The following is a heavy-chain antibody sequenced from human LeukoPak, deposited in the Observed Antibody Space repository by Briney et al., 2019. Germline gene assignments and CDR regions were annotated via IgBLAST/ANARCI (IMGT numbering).Heavy chain of an antibody. V-gene: IGHV4-31*03. D-gene: IGHD3-10*01. CDR3: AKDKVFNSGSFDS. CDR2: ISYSGST. J-gene: IGHJ4*02. CDR1: GGSIDRGGFY. Sequence: SETLSLTCSVSGGSIDRGGFYWTWIRQHPGKGLEWIGYISYSGSTHYNPSLKSRVTISSDTSKTQFSLQLNSVTVADTAVYYCAKDKVFNSGSFDSWGQGILVTVSS.